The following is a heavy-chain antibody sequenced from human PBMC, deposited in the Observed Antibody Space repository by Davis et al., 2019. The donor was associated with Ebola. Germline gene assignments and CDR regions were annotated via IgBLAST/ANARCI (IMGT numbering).Heavy chain of an antibody. V-gene: IGHV3-23*01. J-gene: IGHJ6*04. CDR1: GFTFSSYA. CDR2: ISGSGGST. Sequence: PGGSLRLSCAASGFTFSSYAMSWVRQAPGKGLEWVSAISGSGGSTYYADSVKGRFTISRDNSKNTLYLQMNSLRAEDTAVYYCARDEIGYSYSTPISVWGKGTTVTVSS. CDR3: ARDEIGYSYSTPISV. D-gene: IGHD5-18*01.